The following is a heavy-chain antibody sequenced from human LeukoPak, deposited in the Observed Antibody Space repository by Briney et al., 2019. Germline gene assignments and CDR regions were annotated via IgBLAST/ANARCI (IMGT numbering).Heavy chain of an antibody. D-gene: IGHD1-1*01. V-gene: IGHV1-46*01. J-gene: IGHJ4*02. Sequence: ASVKVSCKASGYSFTNYYMHWVQQAPGQVLEWVGIINPSGDSTSYAQKLQGRVTMTRDTSTSTVYMELSSLRSEDTAVYYCARDGGTGTTPFDYWGQGTLVTVSS. CDR1: GYSFTNYY. CDR3: ARDGGTGTTPFDY. CDR2: INPSGDST.